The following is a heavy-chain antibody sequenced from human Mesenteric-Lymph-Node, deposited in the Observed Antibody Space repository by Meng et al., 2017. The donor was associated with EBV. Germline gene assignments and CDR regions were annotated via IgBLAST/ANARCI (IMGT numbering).Heavy chain of an antibody. CDR3: SNLPYTY. D-gene: IGHD2-2*01. CDR1: GFTFNIYG. V-gene: IGHV3-23*01. J-gene: IGHJ4*02. CDR2: ITGSGGTT. Sequence: GHLLESGGGLVQPGWSLSLSCAASGFTFNIYGMNWVRQAPGRGLKWVSGITGSGGTTHYADSVKGRFSISRDNSGNTLYLQMNSLRVEDTAVYYCSNLPYTYWGQGTLVTVSS.